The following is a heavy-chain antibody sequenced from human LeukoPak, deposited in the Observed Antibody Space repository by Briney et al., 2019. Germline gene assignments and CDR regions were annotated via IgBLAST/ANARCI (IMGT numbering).Heavy chain of an antibody. D-gene: IGHD1-1*01. CDR1: GYTFTSYD. Sequence: ASVKVSCKASGYTFTSYDINWVRQATGQGLEWMGWMNPNSGNTGYAQKFQGRVTLTRNTSISTAYMELSSLRSEDTAVYYCAREFSGLQLEVYYWGQGTLVTVSS. J-gene: IGHJ4*02. CDR3: AREFSGLQLEVYY. CDR2: MNPNSGNT. V-gene: IGHV1-8*03.